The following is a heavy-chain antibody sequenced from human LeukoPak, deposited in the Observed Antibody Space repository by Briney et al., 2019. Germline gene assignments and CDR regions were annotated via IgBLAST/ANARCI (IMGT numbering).Heavy chain of an antibody. J-gene: IGHJ4*02. CDR3: AREGRDGFNEY. V-gene: IGHV3-23*01. CDR1: GFTFSSYA. Sequence: GGSLRLSCAASGFTFSSYAMSWVRQAPEKGLEWVSAISGSGGSTYYADSVKGRLTISRDNSKNTLYLQMNSLRAEDTAVYYCAREGRDGFNEYWGRGTLVIVSS. D-gene: IGHD5-24*01. CDR2: ISGSGGST.